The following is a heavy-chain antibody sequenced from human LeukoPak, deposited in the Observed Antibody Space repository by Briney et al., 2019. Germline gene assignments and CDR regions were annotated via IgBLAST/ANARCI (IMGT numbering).Heavy chain of an antibody. CDR2: ISYDGGNE. Sequence: GRSLRLSCAASGFTFSSYAMHWVRQAPGKGLEWVAVISYDGGNEYYADSVKGRFTISRDNSKNTLYLQMNSLRAEDTAVYYCARLGRGSYDYWGLGTLVTVSS. CDR1: GFTFSSYA. CDR3: ARLGRGSYDY. D-gene: IGHD1-26*01. V-gene: IGHV3-30-3*01. J-gene: IGHJ4*02.